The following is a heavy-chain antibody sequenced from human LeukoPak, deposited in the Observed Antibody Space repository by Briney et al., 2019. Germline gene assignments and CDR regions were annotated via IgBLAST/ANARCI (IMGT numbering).Heavy chain of an antibody. V-gene: IGHV1-8*02. D-gene: IGHD2-2*01. CDR1: GYTFTSYD. CDR3: ARVIVVVPAAQRGFDY. J-gene: IGHJ4*02. CDR2: MNPNSGNT. Sequence: ASVKVSCKASGYTFTSYDINWVRQATGQGLEWMGWMNPNSGNTGYAQKFQGGVTMTRNTSISTAYMELSSLRSEDTAVYYCARVIVVVPAAQRGFDYWGQGTLVTVSS.